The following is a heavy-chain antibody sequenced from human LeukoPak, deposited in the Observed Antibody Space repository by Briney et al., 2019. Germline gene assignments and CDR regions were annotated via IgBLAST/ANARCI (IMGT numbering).Heavy chain of an antibody. Sequence: GGSLRLSCAASGFTFSSYGMHWVRQAPGKGLDWVAFIHFDGNTNFSSDSVKGRFTISRDNSKNTLFLQMNSLRGEDTAMYYCARVQGGGYRTADYWGQGTLVTVSS. D-gene: IGHD6-19*01. V-gene: IGHV3-30*02. CDR3: ARVQGGGYRTADY. J-gene: IGHJ4*02. CDR2: IHFDGNTN. CDR1: GFTFSSYG.